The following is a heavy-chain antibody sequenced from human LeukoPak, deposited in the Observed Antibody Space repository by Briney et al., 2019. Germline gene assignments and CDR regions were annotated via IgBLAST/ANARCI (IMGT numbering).Heavy chain of an antibody. CDR1: GGSFSGYY. CDR2: INHSGST. J-gene: IGHJ5*02. Sequence: SETLSLTCAVYGGSFSGYYWSWIRQPPGKGLEWIGEINHSGSTNYNPSLKSLVTISVDTSKNQFSLKLSSVTAADTAVYYCARGAVQLWFGWFDPWGQGTLVTVSS. D-gene: IGHD5-18*01. CDR3: ARGAVQLWFGWFDP. V-gene: IGHV4-34*01.